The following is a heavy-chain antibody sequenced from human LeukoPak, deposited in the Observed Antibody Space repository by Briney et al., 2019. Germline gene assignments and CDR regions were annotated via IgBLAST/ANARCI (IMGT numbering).Heavy chain of an antibody. D-gene: IGHD3-9*01. Sequence: PGGSLRLSCAASGFTFSSYAMSWVRQAPGKGLEWVSAISGSGGSTYYADSVKGRFTISRDNSKNTLYLQMNSLRAEDTAVYYCAKVLTVLRYFDWLFREYYFDYWGQGTLVTVSS. V-gene: IGHV3-23*01. CDR3: AKVLTVLRYFDWLFREYYFDY. J-gene: IGHJ4*02. CDR1: GFTFSSYA. CDR2: ISGSGGST.